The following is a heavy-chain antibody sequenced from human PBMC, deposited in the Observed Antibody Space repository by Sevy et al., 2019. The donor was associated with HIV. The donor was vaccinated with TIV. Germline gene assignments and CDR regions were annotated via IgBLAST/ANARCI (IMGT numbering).Heavy chain of an antibody. CDR3: ARDAARVIVPTAGFDS. CDR2: IWYDGRTE. CDR1: GFTFRSFS. D-gene: IGHD1-1*01. J-gene: IGHJ5*01. Sequence: GGSLRLSCVASGFTFRSFSMHGVRQAPGKGLEWVAAIWYDGRTERYADSVQGRFTISRDNSKKTLYLQMNSLRDEDTAIYYCARDAARVIVPTAGFDSWGQGTLVTVSS. V-gene: IGHV3-33*01.